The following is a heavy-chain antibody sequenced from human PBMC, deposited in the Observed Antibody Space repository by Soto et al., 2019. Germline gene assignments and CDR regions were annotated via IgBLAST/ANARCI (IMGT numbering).Heavy chain of an antibody. D-gene: IGHD2-2*01. CDR1: GFTFNQYS. J-gene: IGHJ6*02. Sequence: GGSLRLSCAASGFTFNQYSMHWVRQAPGKGLEWVSLINWDGGVAYYADSMKGRFTISRDNSKNSLYLQMNSLRPEDAALYFCAKDMIKYSSTPYYYGMDVWGQGTTVTVSS. V-gene: IGHV3-43*01. CDR3: AKDMIKYSSTPYYYGMDV. CDR2: INWDGGVA.